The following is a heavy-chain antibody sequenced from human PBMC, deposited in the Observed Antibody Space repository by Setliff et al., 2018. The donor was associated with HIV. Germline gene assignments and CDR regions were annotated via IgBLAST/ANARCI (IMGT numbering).Heavy chain of an antibody. D-gene: IGHD1-7*01. CDR3: AREGRLELRGFDC. CDR2: IKEDGSEK. CDR1: GFTFRSYW. J-gene: IGHJ4*02. Sequence: GGSLRLSCAASGFTFRSYWLSWVRQAPGKGLEWVASIKEDGSEKYYVDSVKGRFTISRDNAKNSLYLQMNSLRAEDTAVYYCAREGRLELRGFDCWGQGTLVTVSS. V-gene: IGHV3-7*01.